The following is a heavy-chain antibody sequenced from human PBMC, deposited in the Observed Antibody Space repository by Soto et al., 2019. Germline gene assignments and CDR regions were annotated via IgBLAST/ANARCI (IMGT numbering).Heavy chain of an antibody. V-gene: IGHV4-30-2*01. J-gene: IGHJ5*02. Sequence: QLQLQESGSGLVKPSQTLSLTCAVSGGSISSGGYSWSWIRQPPGKGLEWIGYIYHSGSTYYNPSRKSRVTISVDRSKNQCSLKLSSVTAADTAVYYCARAGFLEANNWFDPWGQGTLVTVSS. D-gene: IGHD3-3*01. CDR1: GGSISSGGYS. CDR2: IYHSGST. CDR3: ARAGFLEANNWFDP.